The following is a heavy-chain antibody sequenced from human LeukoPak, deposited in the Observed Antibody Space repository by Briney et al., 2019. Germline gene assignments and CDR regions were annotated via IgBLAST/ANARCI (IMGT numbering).Heavy chain of an antibody. V-gene: IGHV1-2*06. D-gene: IGHD4-17*01. Sequence: ASVKVSCKASGYTFTGYYIHWVRQAPGQGLEWMGRINPNSGDTNYPQNFQGRVTMTRDTSISTAYMELSRLTSDDTAIYYCARGQPYGDYNYFDPWGQGTLVTVSS. CDR2: INPNSGDT. J-gene: IGHJ5*02. CDR1: GYTFTGYY. CDR3: ARGQPYGDYNYFDP.